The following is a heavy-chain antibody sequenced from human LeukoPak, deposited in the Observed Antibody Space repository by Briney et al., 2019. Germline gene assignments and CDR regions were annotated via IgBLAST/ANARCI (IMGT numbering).Heavy chain of an antibody. CDR1: GGSISSYY. J-gene: IGHJ4*02. Sequence: SETLSLTCTVSGGSISSYYWSWIRQPPGKGLEWIGYIYTSGSTNYNPSLKSRVTISVDTSKNQFSLKLSSVTAADTAVYYCARLSCPTPWLIFDYWGQGTLVTVSS. V-gene: IGHV4-4*09. D-gene: IGHD2-15*01. CDR2: IYTSGST. CDR3: ARLSCPTPWLIFDY.